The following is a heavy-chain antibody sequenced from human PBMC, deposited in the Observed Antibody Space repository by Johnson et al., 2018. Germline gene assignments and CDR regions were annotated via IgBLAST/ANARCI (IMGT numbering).Heavy chain of an antibody. CDR3: TIDRGVHDYGDLDALEI. CDR1: GFTFGAYA. Sequence: EVQLVESGGGLVKPGRSLRLSCTASGFTFGAYAMSWFRQAPGKGLEWVGFIRSKAYGGTTEYAASVKGRFTISRDDSKSIAYLQMNSLKTEDTAVYYCTIDRGVHDYGDLDALEIWGQGTMFTVST. J-gene: IGHJ3*02. D-gene: IGHD4-17*01. CDR2: IRSKAYGGTT. V-gene: IGHV3-49*05.